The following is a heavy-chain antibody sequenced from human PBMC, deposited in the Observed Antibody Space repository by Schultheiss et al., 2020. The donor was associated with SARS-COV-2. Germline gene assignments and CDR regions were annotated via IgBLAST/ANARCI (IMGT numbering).Heavy chain of an antibody. CDR1: GGSISRGGNS. D-gene: IGHD7-27*01. CDR3: ARGTGDSTEYYAYGLDV. CDR2: IYYSGTT. J-gene: IGHJ6*02. Sequence: SETLSLTCVVSGGSISRGGNSWSWIRQHPGKGLECFGYIYYSGTTYYNPSLKSRLTLSRDTSKNQFSLSLRSVTAADTAVYYCARGTGDSTEYYAYGLDVWGRGTTVTVSS. V-gene: IGHV4-31*11.